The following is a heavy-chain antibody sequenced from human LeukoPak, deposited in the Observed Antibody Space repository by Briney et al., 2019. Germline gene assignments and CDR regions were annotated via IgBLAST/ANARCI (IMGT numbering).Heavy chain of an antibody. D-gene: IGHD6-19*01. CDR3: ARDLYSSGWYPFDY. Sequence: GASVKVSCKASGYTFTGYYMHWVRQAPGQGLEWMGWINPNSGGTNYAQKFQGRVTMTRDMSTSTVYMELSSLRSEDTAVYYCARDLYSSGWYPFDYWGQGTLVTVSS. CDR1: GYTFTGYY. CDR2: INPNSGGT. V-gene: IGHV1-2*02. J-gene: IGHJ4*02.